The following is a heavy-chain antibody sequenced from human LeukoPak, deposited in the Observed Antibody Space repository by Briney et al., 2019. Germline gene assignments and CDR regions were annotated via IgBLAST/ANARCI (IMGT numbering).Heavy chain of an antibody. CDR2: IYPGDSDT. CDR1: GYSFTSYW. CDR3: ARQIGIVAARGYYYMDV. D-gene: IGHD6-13*01. Sequence: GESLKISSEGSGYSFTSYWIGWVRQMPGKGLGWMGIIYPGDSDTRYSPSFQGQVTISADKSISTAYLQWSSLKASDTAMYYCARQIGIVAARGYYYMDVWGKGTTVTVSS. V-gene: IGHV5-51*01. J-gene: IGHJ6*03.